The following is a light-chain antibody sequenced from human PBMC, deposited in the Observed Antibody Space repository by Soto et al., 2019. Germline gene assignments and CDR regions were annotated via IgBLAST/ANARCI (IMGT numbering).Light chain of an antibody. CDR1: QVVTSNY. CDR2: GAS. Sequence: EIVLTQSPATLSLSPGERATLSCRASQVVTSNYLPWNHQKPGQVPSLPFYGASSRATGIPDRFSGSGSGTDFTLTISRLEPEDFAVYYCQQYGGSPRVTFGGGTKVEIK. V-gene: IGKV3-20*01. J-gene: IGKJ4*01. CDR3: QQYGGSPRVT.